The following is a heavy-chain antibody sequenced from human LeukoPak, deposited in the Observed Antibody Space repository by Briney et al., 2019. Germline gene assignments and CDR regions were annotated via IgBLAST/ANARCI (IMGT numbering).Heavy chain of an antibody. D-gene: IGHD1-26*01. V-gene: IGHV3-7*03. Sequence: GGSLRLSCAASGFTFSSYWLSWVRQPPGKGLEWVANIQQDGSEKNYVDSVKGRFTISRDNGKNSLYLQMNSLRAEDTAVYYCARDRGATPNQINWFDPWGQGTLVTVSS. J-gene: IGHJ5*02. CDR3: ARDRGATPNQINWFDP. CDR1: GFTFSSYW. CDR2: IQQDGSEK.